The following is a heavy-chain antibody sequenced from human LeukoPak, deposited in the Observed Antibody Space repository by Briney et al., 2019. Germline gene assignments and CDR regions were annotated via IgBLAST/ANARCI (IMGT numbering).Heavy chain of an antibody. Sequence: GGSLRLSCAASGFTLSTDSMNWVRQAPGKGLEWVANIKEDGSAKNYIDSVKGRFTISRDNTKNSLYLQLSSLRAEDTAVYYCARDFAYNTFDYWGQGTLVTVSS. CDR2: IKEDGSAK. V-gene: IGHV3-7*01. D-gene: IGHD1-14*01. CDR3: ARDFAYNTFDY. CDR1: GFTLSTDS. J-gene: IGHJ4*02.